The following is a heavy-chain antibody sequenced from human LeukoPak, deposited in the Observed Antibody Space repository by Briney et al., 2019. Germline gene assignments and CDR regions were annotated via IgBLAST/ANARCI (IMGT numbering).Heavy chain of an antibody. J-gene: IGHJ4*02. V-gene: IGHV4-34*01. CDR1: GGSFSGYY. D-gene: IGHD1-1*01. CDR2: INHSGGT. Sequence: SETLSLTCAVYGGSFSGYYWSWIRQPPGKGLEWIGEINHSGGTKYNPSLKSRVTISVDTSKNQFSLKLSSVTAADTAVYYCARVGDWNDLVYWGQGTLVTVSS. CDR3: ARVGDWNDLVY.